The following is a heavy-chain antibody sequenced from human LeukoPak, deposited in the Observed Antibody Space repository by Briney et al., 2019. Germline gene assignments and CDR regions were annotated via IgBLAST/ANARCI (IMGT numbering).Heavy chain of an antibody. Sequence: GRSLRLSCAASGFTFDDYAMHWVRQAPGKGLEWVSGISWNSGSIGYADSVKGRFTISRDNTKNSLYLQMNSLRAEDMALYYCAKDQGRYSSGPFDYWGQGTLVTVSS. CDR3: AKDQGRYSSGPFDY. D-gene: IGHD6-19*01. CDR2: ISWNSGSI. CDR1: GFTFDDYA. J-gene: IGHJ4*02. V-gene: IGHV3-9*03.